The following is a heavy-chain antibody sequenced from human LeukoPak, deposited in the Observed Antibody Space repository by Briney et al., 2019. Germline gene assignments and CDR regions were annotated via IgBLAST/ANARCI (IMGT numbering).Heavy chain of an antibody. CDR2: ISWNSGSI. CDR1: GFTFDDYA. Sequence: PGGSLRLSCAASGFTFDDYAMHWVRQAPGKGLEWVSGISWNSGSIGYADSVKGRFTISRDNAKNCLYLQMNSLRAEDTALYYCAKDMSPNYDYVWGSPNYFDYWGQGTLVTVSS. V-gene: IGHV3-9*01. J-gene: IGHJ4*02. D-gene: IGHD3-16*01. CDR3: AKDMSPNYDYVWGSPNYFDY.